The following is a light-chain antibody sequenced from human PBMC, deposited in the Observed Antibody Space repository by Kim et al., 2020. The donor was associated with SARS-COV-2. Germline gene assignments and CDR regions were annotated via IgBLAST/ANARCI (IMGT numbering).Light chain of an antibody. V-gene: IGKV3-15*01. CDR3: QQYANWPVT. CDR2: SAS. CDR1: RSVRSA. Sequence: VSPGEGSAPSCWASRSVRSALAWYQQKPGQAPSLLIYSASTRATGIPVRFSGSGSGTEFTLTISSLQSEDFAVYYCQQYANWPVTFGGGTKVDIK. J-gene: IGKJ4*01.